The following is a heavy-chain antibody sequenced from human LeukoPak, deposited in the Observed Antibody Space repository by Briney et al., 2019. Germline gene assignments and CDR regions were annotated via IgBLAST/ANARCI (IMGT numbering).Heavy chain of an antibody. CDR2: INHSGST. J-gene: IGHJ4*02. V-gene: IGHV4-34*01. CDR3: AGHIPGIAAAGTHPYYFDY. D-gene: IGHD6-13*01. CDR1: GGSFSGYY. Sequence: PSETLSLTCAVYGGSFSGYYWSWIRQPPGKGLEWIGEINHSGSTNYNPSLKSRVTISVDTSKNQFSLKLSSVTAADTAVYYCAGHIPGIAAAGTHPYYFDYWGQGTLVTVSS.